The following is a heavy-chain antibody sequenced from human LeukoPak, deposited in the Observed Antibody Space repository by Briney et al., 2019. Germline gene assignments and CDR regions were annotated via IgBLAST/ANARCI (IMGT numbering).Heavy chain of an antibody. CDR2: ISSSSRYI. D-gene: IGHD3-10*01. V-gene: IGHV3-21*04. J-gene: IGHJ3*02. CDR1: GFTFSSDS. CDR3: ANPNQGWFGELYPTDAFDI. Sequence: GGSLRLSCTASGFTFSSDSINWVRQAPGKGLEWISFISSSSRYIYYADSVKGRFTISRDNSKNTLYLQMNSLRAEDTAVYYCANPNQGWFGELYPTDAFDIWGQGTMVTVSS.